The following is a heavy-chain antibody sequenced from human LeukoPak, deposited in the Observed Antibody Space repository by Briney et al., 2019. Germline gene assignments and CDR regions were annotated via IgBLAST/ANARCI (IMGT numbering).Heavy chain of an antibody. CDR3: ARDPSNLYYGMDV. CDR2: IYYSGST. V-gene: IGHV4-31*03. J-gene: IGHJ6*02. D-gene: IGHD4/OR15-4a*01. CDR1: GGSISSGGYY. Sequence: PSETLSLTCTVSGGSISSGGYYWSWIRQHPGKGLEWIGYIYYSGSTYYNPSLKSRVTISVDTSKNQFSLKLSSVTAADTAVYYCARDPSNLYYGMDVWGQGTTVTVSS.